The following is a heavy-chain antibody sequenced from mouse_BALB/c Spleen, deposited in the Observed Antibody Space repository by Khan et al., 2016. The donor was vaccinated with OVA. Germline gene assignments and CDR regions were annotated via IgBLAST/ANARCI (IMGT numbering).Heavy chain of an antibody. CDR2: ISYSGNT. CDR3: ARIKGGDFDY. Sequence: EVQLQESGPGLVKPSQSLSLTCTVTGYSITSDYAWNWIRQFPGNNLEWMGYISYSGNTKYTPSLKSRISITRDTSTNQFFLQLNSVTIEDTATYYCARIKGGDFDYWGQGTTLTVSS. J-gene: IGHJ2*01. V-gene: IGHV3-2*02. CDR1: GYSITSDYA.